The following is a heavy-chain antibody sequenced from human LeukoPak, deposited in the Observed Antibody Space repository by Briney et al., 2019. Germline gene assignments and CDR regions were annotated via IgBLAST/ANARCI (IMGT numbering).Heavy chain of an antibody. V-gene: IGHV3-30*03. CDR3: AREGRIVGATVDY. D-gene: IGHD1-26*01. Sequence: GGSLRLSCAASGFSFSTYGMHWVRQAPPKGLEWVAVISYDGSNKYYADSVKGRFTISRDNSKNTLYLQMNSLRAEDTAVYYCAREGRIVGATVDYWGQGTLVTVSS. CDR1: GFSFSTYG. CDR2: ISYDGSNK. J-gene: IGHJ4*02.